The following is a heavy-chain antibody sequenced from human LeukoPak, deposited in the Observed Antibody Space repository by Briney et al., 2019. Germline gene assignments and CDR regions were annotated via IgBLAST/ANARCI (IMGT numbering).Heavy chain of an antibody. J-gene: IGHJ6*03. D-gene: IGHD2-2*01. CDR3: ARVKARDCSSTSCYQYYYYYMDV. V-gene: IGHV1-69*01. CDR2: IIPIFGTA. CDR1: GGTFSSYA. Sequence: GASVKVSYKASGGTFSSYAISWVRQAPGQGLEWMGGIIPIFGTANYAQKFQGRVTITADESTSTAYMELSSLRSEDTAVYYCARVKARDCSSTSCYQYYYYYMDVWGKGTTVTVSS.